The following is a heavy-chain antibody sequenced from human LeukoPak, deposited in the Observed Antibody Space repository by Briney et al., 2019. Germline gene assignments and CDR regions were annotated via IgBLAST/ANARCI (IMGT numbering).Heavy chain of an antibody. CDR3: PKVGLGGAYYDC. J-gene: IGHJ4*02. Sequence: GGSLRLSCAASGFSFSSYAMSWVRQAPGKGLEWVSAISGSGDRTDYADSVKGRFTISRDNSKNTLYLQMNSLRAEDTAVYYCPKVGLGGAYYDCWGQGTLVTVSS. CDR2: ISGSGDRT. V-gene: IGHV3-23*01. D-gene: IGHD3-16*01. CDR1: GFSFSSYA.